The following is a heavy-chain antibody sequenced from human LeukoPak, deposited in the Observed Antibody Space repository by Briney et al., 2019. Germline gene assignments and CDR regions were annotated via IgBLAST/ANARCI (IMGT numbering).Heavy chain of an antibody. CDR1: GFSLRRYW. D-gene: IGHD3-10*01. CDR3: ARDGRTYGSGSKYFDY. J-gene: IGHJ4*02. Sequence: PGGSLRLSCVPPGFSLRRYWSSWVRQPPGRGRGWVANMGKDGSGNHYVDSVEGRFTISRDNAKNSLYLQMNSLRADDTAVYYCARDGRTYGSGSKYFDYWGQGTLVTVSS. CDR2: MGKDGSGN. V-gene: IGHV3-7*01.